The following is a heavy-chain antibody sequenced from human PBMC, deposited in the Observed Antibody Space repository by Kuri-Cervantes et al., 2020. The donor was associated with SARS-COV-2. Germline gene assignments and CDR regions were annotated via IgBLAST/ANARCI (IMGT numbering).Heavy chain of an antibody. J-gene: IGHJ4*02. CDR1: GGSISSGDYY. Sequence: SETLSLTCTVSGGSISSGDYYWSWIRQPPGKGLEWIGYIYYSGSTYYNPSLKSRVIISIDTSKNQVSLRLTSATAADTAVYYCGRVSWLQLWHRYSDSWGQGTLVTVSS. D-gene: IGHD5-24*01. CDR2: IYYSGST. CDR3: GRVSWLQLWHRYSDS. V-gene: IGHV4-30-4*08.